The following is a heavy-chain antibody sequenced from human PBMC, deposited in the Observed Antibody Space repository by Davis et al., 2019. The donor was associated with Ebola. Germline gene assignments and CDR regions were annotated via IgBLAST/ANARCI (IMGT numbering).Heavy chain of an antibody. CDR1: GGSFSGYY. CDR3: ARGDLGGKQLVY. V-gene: IGHV4-34*01. Sequence: SETLSLTCAVYGGSFSGYYWTCIRQPPGKGLEWIGEINHSGSTNYNPSLKSRLIISIDTSKNQFSLQLNSVTAADTAVYYCARGDLGGKQLVYWGQGTLVTVSS. CDR2: INHSGST. J-gene: IGHJ4*02. D-gene: IGHD6-13*01.